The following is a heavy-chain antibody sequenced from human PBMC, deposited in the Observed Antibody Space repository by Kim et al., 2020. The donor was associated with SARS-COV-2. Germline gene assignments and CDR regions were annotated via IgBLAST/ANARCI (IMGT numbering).Heavy chain of an antibody. CDR1: GGSFSGYY. CDR3: ASYYDSSGSHY. Sequence: SETLSLTCAVYGGSFSGYYWSWIRQPPGKGLEWIGEINHSGSTNYNPSLKSRVTISVDTSKNQFSLKLSSVTAADTAVYYCASYYDSSGSHYWGQGTLVTVSS. J-gene: IGHJ4*02. CDR2: INHSGST. D-gene: IGHD3-22*01. V-gene: IGHV4-34*01.